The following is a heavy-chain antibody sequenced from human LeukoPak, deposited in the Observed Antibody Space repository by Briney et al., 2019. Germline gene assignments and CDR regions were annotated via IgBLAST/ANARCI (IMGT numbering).Heavy chain of an antibody. CDR3: AGEYYYGSGTGAFDI. D-gene: IGHD3-10*01. V-gene: IGHV4-38-2*02. CDR1: GYSISSGYY. CDR2: IYHSGRT. Sequence: SETLSLTCTVSGYSISSGYYWGWIRQPPGKGLEWIGSIYHSGRTFYNPSLKSRVTISVDTSKNQFSLKLSSVTAADTAVYYCAGEYYYGSGTGAFDIWGQGTMVTVSS. J-gene: IGHJ3*02.